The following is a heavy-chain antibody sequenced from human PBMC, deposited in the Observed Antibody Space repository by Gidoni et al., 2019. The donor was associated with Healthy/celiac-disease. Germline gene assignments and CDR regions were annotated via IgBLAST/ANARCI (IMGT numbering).Heavy chain of an antibody. V-gene: IGHV4-4*02. D-gene: IGHD3-9*01. CDR3: ARPGADYDILTGLGYFDL. Sequence: QVQLQESGPGLVKPSGSLSLTCAVSGGSISSRNWWSWVRQPPGKGLEWIGEIYHRGSTNYNPSLKSRVTISVDKSKNQFSLKLSSVTAADTAVYYCARPGADYDILTGLGYFDLWGRGTLVTVSS. J-gene: IGHJ2*01. CDR2: IYHRGST. CDR1: GGSISSRNW.